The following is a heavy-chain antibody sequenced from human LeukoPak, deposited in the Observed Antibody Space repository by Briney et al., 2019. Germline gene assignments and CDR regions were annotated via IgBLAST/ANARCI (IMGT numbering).Heavy chain of an antibody. Sequence: SETLSLTCAVYGGSITGYYWSWIRQTPGRGLEWVGEIHYTGATSYNPSLKSRATISTDTSKNQFSLRLSSVTAADTAVYYCARGNILTGYCFVLWGQGALVTVSS. V-gene: IGHV4-34*01. D-gene: IGHD3-9*01. CDR2: IHYTGAT. CDR1: GGSITGYY. J-gene: IGHJ4*02. CDR3: ARGNILTGYCFVL.